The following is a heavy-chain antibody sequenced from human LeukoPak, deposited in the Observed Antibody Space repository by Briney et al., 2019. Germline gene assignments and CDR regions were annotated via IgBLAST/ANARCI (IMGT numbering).Heavy chain of an antibody. J-gene: IGHJ5*02. CDR1: GFSLSTSGVG. CDR3: AHRSYSNRSGYYHH. V-gene: IGHV2-5*02. CDR2: IYWDDDK. Sequence: ESGPTLVKPTQTLTLTCTFSGFSLSTSGVGVGWIRQPPGKALEWLALIYWDDDKRYRPSLKSRLTITKDTSKNQVVLTMTNMDPVDTATYFRAHRSYSNRSGYYHHWGQGTLVTVSS. D-gene: IGHD3-22*01.